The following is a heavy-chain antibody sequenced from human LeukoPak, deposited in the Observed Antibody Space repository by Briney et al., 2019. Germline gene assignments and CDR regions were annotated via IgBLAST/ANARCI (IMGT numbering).Heavy chain of an antibody. Sequence: SETLSLTCTVSGGSISTYYWSWIRRPPGKGLEWIGYIYHSGSTSYNPSLKSRVTISIDRSKNQFSLKLSSVTAADTAVYYCARSRIAAARYGMDVWGQGTTVTVSS. V-gene: IGHV4-59*04. CDR1: GGSISTYY. CDR3: ARSRIAAARYGMDV. J-gene: IGHJ6*02. CDR2: IYHSGST. D-gene: IGHD6-13*01.